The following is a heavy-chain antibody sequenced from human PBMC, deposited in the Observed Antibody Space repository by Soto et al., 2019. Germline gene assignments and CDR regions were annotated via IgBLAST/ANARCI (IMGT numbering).Heavy chain of an antibody. CDR3: ATDQWWGIAVAGRDNFWFDP. CDR1: GYTLTELS. D-gene: IGHD6-19*01. CDR2: FDPEDGET. J-gene: IGHJ5*02. Sequence: GASVKVSCKVSGYTLTELSMHWVRQAPGKGLEWMGGFDPEDGETIYAQKFQGRVTMTEDTSTDTAYMELSSLRSEDTAVYYCATDQWWGIAVAGRDNFWFDPWAQRTLVTGSS. V-gene: IGHV1-24*01.